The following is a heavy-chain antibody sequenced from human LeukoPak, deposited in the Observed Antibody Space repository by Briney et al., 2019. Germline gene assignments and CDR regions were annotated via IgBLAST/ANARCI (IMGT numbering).Heavy chain of an antibody. CDR1: GGSISSGDYY. Sequence: ETLSLTCTVSGGSISSGDYYWSWIRQAPGKGLEWVSVFYSGGSTYFADSVKGRFTISRDNSKNTLDLQMNSLRGEDTAVYYCARVRGVRGALDVWGQGTTVTVSS. V-gene: IGHV3-53*01. D-gene: IGHD3-10*01. CDR2: FYSGGST. J-gene: IGHJ6*02. CDR3: ARVRGVRGALDV.